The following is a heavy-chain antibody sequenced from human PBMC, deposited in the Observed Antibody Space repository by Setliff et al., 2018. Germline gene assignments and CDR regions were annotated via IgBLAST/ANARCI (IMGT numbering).Heavy chain of an antibody. V-gene: IGHV4-34*01. D-gene: IGHD3-10*01. CDR2: INHYGST. J-gene: IGHJ3*02. CDR1: GDSFSDYY. CDR3: ARRWNFGPYGSGIHDGFDM. Sequence: SETLSLTCAVYGDSFSDYYWSWIRQPPGKGLEWIEEINHYGSTKYKSSLRSRVTISVDTSKNQFSLNLNSVTAADTAVYYCARRWNFGPYGSGIHDGFDMWGQGTMVTVSS.